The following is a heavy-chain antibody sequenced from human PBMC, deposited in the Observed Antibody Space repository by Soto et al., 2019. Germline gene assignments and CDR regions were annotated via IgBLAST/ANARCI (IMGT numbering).Heavy chain of an antibody. CDR2: ISAYNGNT. Sequence: SVKVSWKASGYTFTRYGISWVRQAPGQGLEWMGWISAYNGNTNYAQKLQGRVTMTTDTSTSTAYMELRSLRSDDTAVYYCARGGITILGVVSGFDPWGQGTLVTVSS. V-gene: IGHV1-18*04. J-gene: IGHJ5*02. CDR1: GYTFTRYG. D-gene: IGHD3-3*01. CDR3: ARGGITILGVVSGFDP.